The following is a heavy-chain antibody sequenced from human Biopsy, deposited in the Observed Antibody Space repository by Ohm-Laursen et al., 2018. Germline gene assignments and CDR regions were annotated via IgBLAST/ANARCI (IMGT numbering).Heavy chain of an antibody. CDR1: GGTFSNYG. D-gene: IGHD3-9*01. CDR3: ATKLTGYFHH. Sequence: ASVKVSCKAPGGTFSNYGVNWVRRAPGQGLEWLGGNIPILGTGNYAQKFQDRVTVAADTSTSTATMELRSPRSDDTAVYYCATKLTGYFHHWGQGTLVIVSS. CDR2: NIPILGTG. J-gene: IGHJ1*01. V-gene: IGHV1-69*06.